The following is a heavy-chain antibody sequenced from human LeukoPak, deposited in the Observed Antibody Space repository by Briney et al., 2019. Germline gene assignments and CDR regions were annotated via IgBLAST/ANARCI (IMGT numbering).Heavy chain of an antibody. CDR2: IYNRGNT. V-gene: IGHV4-59*12. D-gene: IGHD3-16*02. CDR3: AREVGDYVWGSYRPDSFDY. J-gene: IGHJ4*02. CDR1: GDSTSTDY. Sequence: SETLSLTCSVSGDSTSTDYWSWIRQPPGQGLEWIGYIYNRGNTNYNPSLKSRVTISVDTSKNQFSLKLSSVTAADTAVYYCAREVGDYVWGSYRPDSFDYWGQGTLVTVSS.